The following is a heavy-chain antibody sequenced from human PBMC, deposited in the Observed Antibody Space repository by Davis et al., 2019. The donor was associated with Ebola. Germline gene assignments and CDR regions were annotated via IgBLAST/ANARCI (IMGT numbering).Heavy chain of an antibody. V-gene: IGHV3-23*01. CDR1: GFTFSSYA. D-gene: IGHD3-3*01. CDR3: AKGSVTIFGVAPDYYGMDV. J-gene: IGHJ6*04. CDR2: ISDSGGST. Sequence: GGSLRLSCAASGFTFSSYAMSWVRQAPGKGLEWVSVISDSGGSTYYADSVKGRFTISRDNSKNTLYLQMNSLRAEDTAVYYCAKGSVTIFGVAPDYYGMDVWGKGTTVTVSS.